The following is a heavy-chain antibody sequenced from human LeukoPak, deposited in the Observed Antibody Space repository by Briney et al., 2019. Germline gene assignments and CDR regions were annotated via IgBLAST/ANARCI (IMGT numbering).Heavy chain of an antibody. Sequence: GGSLRLSCAASGFSFRTHWMSWVRQAPGKGLEWVANINQDGRKKFYVDSVEGRFTISRDDAKTSLFLQMNSLRVEDTAVYYCAKWMGRDSWGQGPLVTVSS. CDR1: GFSFRTHW. D-gene: IGHD6-19*01. CDR2: INQDGRKK. CDR3: AKWMGRDS. V-gene: IGHV3-7*02. J-gene: IGHJ4*02.